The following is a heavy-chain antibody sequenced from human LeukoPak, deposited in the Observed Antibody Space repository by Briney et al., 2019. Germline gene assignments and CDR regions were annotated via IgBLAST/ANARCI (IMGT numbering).Heavy chain of an antibody. Sequence: SVKVSCKASGGTFSSYAISWVRQAPGQRLEWMGGIIPIFGTANYAQKFQGRVTITADESTSTAYMELSSLRSEDTAVYYCARGESYYDINIPNWGQGTLVTVSS. CDR2: IIPIFGTA. V-gene: IGHV1-69*13. J-gene: IGHJ4*02. CDR3: ARGESYYDINIPN. D-gene: IGHD3-22*01. CDR1: GGTFSSYA.